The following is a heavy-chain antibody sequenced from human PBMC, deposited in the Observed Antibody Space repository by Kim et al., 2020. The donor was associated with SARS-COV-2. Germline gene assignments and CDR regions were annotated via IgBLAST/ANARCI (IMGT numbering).Heavy chain of an antibody. CDR2: IYYSGST. CDR1: GGSISSSSYY. Sequence: SETLSLTCTVSGGSISSSSYYWGWIRQPPGKGLEWIGSIYYSGSTYYNPSLKSRVTISVDTSKNQFSLKLSSVTAADTAVYYCARGGAGQWLGGGSFDYWGQGTLVTVSS. V-gene: IGHV4-39*01. D-gene: IGHD6-19*01. J-gene: IGHJ4*02. CDR3: ARGGAGQWLGGGSFDY.